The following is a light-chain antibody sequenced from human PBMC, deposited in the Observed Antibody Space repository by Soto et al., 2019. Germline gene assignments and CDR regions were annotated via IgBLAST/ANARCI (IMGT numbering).Light chain of an antibody. Sequence: EIVMTQSPATLSVSPGERDTLSCRPIQSVISNLALYQQKPGQAPRLLIYGAATRPTSIPARFSGTGSGTEFTLTISSLQSEDFAVYYCQQYNNWLWTFGQGTKVDIK. J-gene: IGKJ1*01. CDR1: QSVISN. V-gene: IGKV3-15*01. CDR2: GAA. CDR3: QQYNNWLWT.